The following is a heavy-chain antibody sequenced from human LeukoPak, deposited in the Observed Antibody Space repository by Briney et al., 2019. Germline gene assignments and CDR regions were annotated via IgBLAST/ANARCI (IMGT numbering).Heavy chain of an antibody. CDR2: ISYDGSNK. CDR1: GFTFSSYG. D-gene: IGHD2-2*01. CDR3: ARVWSPPYTSSWPDYFDH. V-gene: IGHV3-30*12. Sequence: GGSLRLSCAASGFTFSSYGMHWVRQAPGEGLEWVAVISYDGSNKYYADSVKGRFTISRDNSKNTLYLQMNSLRAEDTGVYFCARVWSPPYTSSWPDYFDHWGQGTLVTVSS. J-gene: IGHJ4*02.